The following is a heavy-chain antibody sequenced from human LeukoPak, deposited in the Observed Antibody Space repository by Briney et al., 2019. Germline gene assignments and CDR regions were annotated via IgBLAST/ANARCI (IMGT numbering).Heavy chain of an antibody. V-gene: IGHV3-20*04. J-gene: IGHJ5*02. CDR1: GFTFSNAW. Sequence: GGSLRLSCAASGFTFSNAWMSWVRHAPGKGLEWVSGINWNGGSTGYADSVKGRFTISRDNAKNSLYLQMNSLRAEDTALYYCARVRSSSSDNWFDPWGQGTLVTVSS. CDR2: INWNGGST. D-gene: IGHD6-6*01. CDR3: ARVRSSSSDNWFDP.